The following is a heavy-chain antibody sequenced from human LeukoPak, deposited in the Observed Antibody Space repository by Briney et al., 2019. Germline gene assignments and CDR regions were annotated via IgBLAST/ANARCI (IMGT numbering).Heavy chain of an antibody. Sequence: PSETQSLTCAVSGGSISSSNWWSWVRQPPGKGLEWIGEIYHSGSTNYNPSLKSRVTISVDKSKNQFSLKLSSVTAADTAVYYCARDPSHYYDSSGYDGYWGQGTLVTVSS. CDR1: GGSISSSNW. D-gene: IGHD3-22*01. CDR3: ARDPSHYYDSSGYDGY. J-gene: IGHJ4*02. CDR2: IYHSGST. V-gene: IGHV4-4*02.